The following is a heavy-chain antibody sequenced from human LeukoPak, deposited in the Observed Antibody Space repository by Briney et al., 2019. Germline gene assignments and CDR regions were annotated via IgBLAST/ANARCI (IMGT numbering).Heavy chain of an antibody. J-gene: IGHJ4*02. CDR3: ARRFRIHFDY. CDR2: VNHSGST. Sequence: PSETLSLTCAVYGWSFSGYYWTWIRQPPGKGLEWIGEVNHSGSTTYTPSLKSRVTISVDTSKNQFSLNLSSVTAADTAVYYCARRFRIHFDYWGQGSLVTVSS. CDR1: GWSFSGYY. D-gene: IGHD3-10*01. V-gene: IGHV4-34*01.